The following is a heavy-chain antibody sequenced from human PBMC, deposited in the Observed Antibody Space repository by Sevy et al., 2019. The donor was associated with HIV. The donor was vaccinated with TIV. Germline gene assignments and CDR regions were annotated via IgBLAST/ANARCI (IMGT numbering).Heavy chain of an antibody. Sequence: GGSLRLSCAASGFTFSKYWMGWVRQAPGKGLEWVANIKQDAGQKYYVDSVKGRFTISRDNAKNSLYLQMNSLRAEDTAVYFCARDDGNYYFHYWCQGTLVTVSS. CDR2: IKQDAGQK. V-gene: IGHV3-7*01. CDR3: ARDDGNYYFHY. D-gene: IGHD1-7*01. CDR1: GFTFSKYW. J-gene: IGHJ4*02.